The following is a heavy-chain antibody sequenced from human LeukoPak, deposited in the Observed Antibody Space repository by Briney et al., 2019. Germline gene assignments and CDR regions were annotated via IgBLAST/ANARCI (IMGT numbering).Heavy chain of an antibody. J-gene: IGHJ6*02. CDR1: VFTFSSYW. CDR3: ATGQGHGMDV. V-gene: IGHV3-74*01. CDR2: INSDGSST. D-gene: IGHD1-14*01. Sequence: GGSLRLSCAASVFTFSSYWMHWVRHAPGKGLVWVSRINSDGSSTSYADSVKGRFTISRDNAKNTLYLQMNSLRAEDTAVYYCATGQGHGMDVWGQGTTVTVSS.